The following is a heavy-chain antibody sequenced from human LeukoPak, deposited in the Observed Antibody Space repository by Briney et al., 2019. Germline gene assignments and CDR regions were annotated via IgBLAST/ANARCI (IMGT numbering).Heavy chain of an antibody. CDR3: ARDHWSHYYGSGGENYFDP. J-gene: IGHJ5*02. Sequence: ASVKVSCKASGYSFTMYGISWVRQAPGQGLEWMGWISGFNAYTNYAQKLQGRVTMTTDTSTCTAYMEVRGLRSDDTAVYYCARDHWSHYYGSGGENYFDPWGQGTLVTVSS. CDR2: ISGFNAYT. D-gene: IGHD3-10*01. CDR1: GYSFTMYG. V-gene: IGHV1-18*01.